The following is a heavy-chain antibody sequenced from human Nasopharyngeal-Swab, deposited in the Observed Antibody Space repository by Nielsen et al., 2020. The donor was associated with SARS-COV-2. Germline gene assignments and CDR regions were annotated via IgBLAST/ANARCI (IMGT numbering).Heavy chain of an antibody. V-gene: IGHV1-18*01. J-gene: IGHJ3*02. Sequence: SVKVSCKASGYTFNNYGISWVRQAPGQGLEWMGWIRVYNGDTKYAQKFQGRVTVTTDALTTTAYMELRSLRSDDTAVYYCARVPVYSGTYYGFDIWGQGTMVKVSS. CDR3: ARVPVYSGTYYGFDI. CDR2: IRVYNGDT. CDR1: GYTFNNYG. D-gene: IGHD1-26*01.